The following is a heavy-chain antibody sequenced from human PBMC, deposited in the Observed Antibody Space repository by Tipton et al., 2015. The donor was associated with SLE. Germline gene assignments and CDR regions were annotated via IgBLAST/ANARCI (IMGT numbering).Heavy chain of an antibody. V-gene: IGHV1-18*01. D-gene: IGHD6-19*01. J-gene: IGHJ4*02. CDR3: AKIPPAGRGIAVV. CDR1: GYTFTSYG. Sequence: QLVQSGAEVKKPGASVKVSCKASGYTFTSYGISWVRQAPGQGLEWMGWISAYNGNTNYAQKLQGRVTMTTDTSTSTAYMELRSRSSDARAVYSWAKIPPAGRGIAVVWGQGTLATVSS. CDR2: ISAYNGNT.